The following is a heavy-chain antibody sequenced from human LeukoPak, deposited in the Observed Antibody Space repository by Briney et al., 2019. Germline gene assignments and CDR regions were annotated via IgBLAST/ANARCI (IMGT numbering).Heavy chain of an antibody. J-gene: IGHJ5*01. CDR1: GYSFTSYW. Sequence: GESLMISCRGAGYSFTSYWIGWVRQMPGKGLEWRGIIFRGNCDTRYNRSSQGQVTISTDKSTSTAYLQWSSLKASDTAIYYCARESSGGGSLDSWGQGTLVTVSS. CDR3: ARESSGGGSLDS. V-gene: IGHV5-51*01. CDR2: IFRGNCDT. D-gene: IGHD6-19*01.